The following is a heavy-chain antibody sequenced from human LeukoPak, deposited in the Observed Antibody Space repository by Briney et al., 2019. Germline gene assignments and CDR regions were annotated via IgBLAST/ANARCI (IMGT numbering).Heavy chain of an antibody. CDR3: ARDLRGDGGHFDY. J-gene: IGHJ4*02. D-gene: IGHD4-23*01. V-gene: IGHV4-59*12. Sequence: SETLSLTCTVSGGSISSYYWSWIRQPPGKGLEWIGYIYYSGSTNYNPSLKSRVTVSVDTSKNHFSLKLSSVTATDTAVYYCARDLRGDGGHFDYWGQGTLVTVSS. CDR2: IYYSGST. CDR1: GGSISSYY.